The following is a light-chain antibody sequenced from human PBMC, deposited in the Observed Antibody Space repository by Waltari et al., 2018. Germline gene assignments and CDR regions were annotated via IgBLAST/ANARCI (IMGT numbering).Light chain of an antibody. V-gene: IGKV2-30*02. Sequence: DVVMTQSPLSLPVTLGQPASIPCRPSQSLVRSDGNTYLNWFQQRPGQSPRRLIYKISNRDSGVPDRFSGSGSGTDFTLKISRVEAEDVGVYYCMQGTYWPTFGQGTKVEIK. CDR3: MQGTYWPT. CDR1: QSLVRSDGNTY. CDR2: KIS. J-gene: IGKJ1*01.